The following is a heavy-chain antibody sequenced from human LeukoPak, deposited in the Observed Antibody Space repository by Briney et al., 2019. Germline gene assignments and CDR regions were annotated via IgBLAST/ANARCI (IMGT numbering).Heavy chain of an antibody. D-gene: IGHD2-15*01. CDR3: ASLYCSGGICYSGLGSADY. CDR2: INDRGST. Sequence: SETLSLTCAVYGGSFSGYSWNWVRQPPGKGLEWIGEINDRGSTNYNPSLKSRVTISVDTSKNQFSLKLTSVTAADTAVYFCASLYCSGGICYSGLGSADYWGRGTLVTVSS. CDR1: GGSFSGYS. J-gene: IGHJ4*02. V-gene: IGHV4-34*01.